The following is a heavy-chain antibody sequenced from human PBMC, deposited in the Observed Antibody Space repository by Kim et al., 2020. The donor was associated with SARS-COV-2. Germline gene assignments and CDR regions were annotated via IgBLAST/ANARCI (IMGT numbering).Heavy chain of an antibody. V-gene: IGHV4-59*08. J-gene: IGHJ5*02. CDR1: GGSISPYH. D-gene: IGHD3-10*01. CDR2: VSYSGST. Sequence: SETLSLTCTVSGGSISPYHWTWIRQPPAKGLEWIGYVSYSGSTNYNPSLKSRVTISIDTSRNQFSLKLSSVTAADTAVYYCARHGDVFGSGWFDPWGQGTLVTVSS. CDR3: ARHGDVFGSGWFDP.